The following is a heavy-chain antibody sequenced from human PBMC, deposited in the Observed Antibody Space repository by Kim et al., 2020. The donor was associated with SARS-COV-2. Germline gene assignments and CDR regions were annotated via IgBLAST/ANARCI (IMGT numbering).Heavy chain of an antibody. CDR1: GFTFSNYG. Sequence: GGSLRLSCAASGFTFSNYGMNWVRQAPGKGLQWVSTIIAAGVFYADSVTGRFTVSRANYKTILYLQMNSMSAKATDIYYCARTTNLDYWGQGTLVTVTS. CDR2: IIAAGV. V-gene: IGHV3-23*01. D-gene: IGHD1-1*01. J-gene: IGHJ4*02. CDR3: ARTTNLDY.